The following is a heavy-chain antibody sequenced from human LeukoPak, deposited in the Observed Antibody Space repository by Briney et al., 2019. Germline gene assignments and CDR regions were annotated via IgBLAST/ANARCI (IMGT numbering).Heavy chain of an antibody. V-gene: IGHV1-69*01. CDR3: ARGGSSYYYDSSGFSTFDY. D-gene: IGHD3-22*01. CDR1: GGTFSSYA. Sequence: SVKVSSKASGGTFSSYAISWVRQAPGQGLEWMGGIIPIFGTANYAQKFQGRVTITADESTSTAYMELSSLRSEDTAVYYCARGGSSYYYDSSGFSTFDYWGQGTLVTVSS. J-gene: IGHJ4*02. CDR2: IIPIFGTA.